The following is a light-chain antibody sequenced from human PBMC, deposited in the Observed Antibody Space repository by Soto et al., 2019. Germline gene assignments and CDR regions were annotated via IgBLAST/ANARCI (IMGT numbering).Light chain of an antibody. J-gene: IGKJ2*01. V-gene: IGKV3-20*01. Sequence: EIVLTQSPGTLSLSPGERATLSCRASQSVSSSYLAWYQQKPGQPHRLLIYGASSRATGIPDRFSGSGSGTDFTLTISRLEPEDLAVYYCQQYGSSLYTFGQGTKLEIK. CDR1: QSVSSSY. CDR2: GAS. CDR3: QQYGSSLYT.